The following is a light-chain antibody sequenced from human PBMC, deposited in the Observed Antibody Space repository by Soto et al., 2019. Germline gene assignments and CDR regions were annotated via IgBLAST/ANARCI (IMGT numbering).Light chain of an antibody. CDR3: CSYTTTTAYV. V-gene: IGLV2-14*03. CDR2: GVT. Sequence: QSALTQPASVFGSPGQSITISCTGTSSDIGSYNYISWYQQYPDKGPKLMIYGVTNRPSGVSNRFSGSKSGYTASLTISGLQAEDEADYYCCSYTTTTAYVFGTGTKLTVL. CDR1: SSDIGSYNY. J-gene: IGLJ1*01.